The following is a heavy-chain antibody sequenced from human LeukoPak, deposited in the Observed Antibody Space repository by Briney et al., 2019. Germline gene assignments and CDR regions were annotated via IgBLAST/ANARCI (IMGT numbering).Heavy chain of an antibody. CDR3: ARGSGSYLIDY. Sequence: GGSLRLSCAASGFTFSSYSMNWVRQAPGKGLEWVSYISSSSSTIYYADSVKGRFTISRDNAKNSLYLQMNSLRAEDTAVYYCARGSGSYLIDYWGQGTLVTVSS. V-gene: IGHV3-48*04. D-gene: IGHD1-26*01. CDR2: ISSSSSTI. J-gene: IGHJ4*02. CDR1: GFTFSSYS.